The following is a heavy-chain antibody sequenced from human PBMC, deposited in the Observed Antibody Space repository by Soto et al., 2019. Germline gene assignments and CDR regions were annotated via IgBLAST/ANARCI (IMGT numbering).Heavy chain of an antibody. CDR1: GFTFSSYS. V-gene: IGHV3-21*01. Sequence: PGGSLRLSCAASGFTFSSYSMNWVRQAPGKGLEWVSSISSSSSDIYYADSVKGRFTISRDNAKNSLYLQMNSLRAEDTAVYYCGRDPGSGYDREIDSWGQGTLVTVSS. CDR3: GRDPGSGYDREIDS. CDR2: ISSSSSDI. D-gene: IGHD5-12*01. J-gene: IGHJ4*02.